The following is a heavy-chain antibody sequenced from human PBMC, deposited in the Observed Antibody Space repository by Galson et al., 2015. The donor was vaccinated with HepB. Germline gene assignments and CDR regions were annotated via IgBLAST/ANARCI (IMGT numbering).Heavy chain of an antibody. Sequence: SLRLSCAASGFTFSTYPMHWVRQAPGTGLEWAAVMSSDGSNKYYEDSAKGRFTISRDNSKSTLYLQMNSLGAEDTAVYYCAREPGGSSRYSIFDYWGQGTLVTVSS. CDR1: GFTFSTYP. J-gene: IGHJ4*02. D-gene: IGHD6-13*01. CDR3: AREPGGSSRYSIFDY. CDR2: MSSDGSNK. V-gene: IGHV3-30-3*01.